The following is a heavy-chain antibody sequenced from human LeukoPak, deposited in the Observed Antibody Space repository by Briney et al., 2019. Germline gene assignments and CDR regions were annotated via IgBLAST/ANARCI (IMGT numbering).Heavy chain of an antibody. CDR1: GGSINSYY. J-gene: IGHJ5*02. D-gene: IGHD4-17*01. V-gene: IGHV4-59*12. CDR2: IYDSGST. CDR3: ARSPQGTATTANWLDP. Sequence: SETLSLTCTVSGGSINSYYWSWIRQPPGKGLEWIGYIYDSGSTNYNPSLKTRVTVSLDTSKNQFSLNLISVTAADTAVYYCARSPQGTATTANWLDPWGQGTLVTVSS.